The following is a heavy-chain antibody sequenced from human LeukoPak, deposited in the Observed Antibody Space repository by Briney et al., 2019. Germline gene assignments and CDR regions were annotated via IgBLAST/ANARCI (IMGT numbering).Heavy chain of an antibody. Sequence: ASVKVSCKASGYIFTSYYMHWVRRAPGQGLEWMGIIDPRGGSTSNAQKFQGSVTMTRDTSMSTVYMELSSLRSEDTAVYYCARGGPVGNYDSSAYYLHWGQGTLVTVSS. CDR1: GYIFTSYY. D-gene: IGHD3-22*01. J-gene: IGHJ4*02. V-gene: IGHV1-46*01. CDR3: ARGGPVGNYDSSAYYLH. CDR2: IDPRGGST.